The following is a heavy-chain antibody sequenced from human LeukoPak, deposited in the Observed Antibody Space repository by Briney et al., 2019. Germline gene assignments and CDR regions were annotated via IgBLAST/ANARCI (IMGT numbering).Heavy chain of an antibody. CDR3: ASCSGGSCYSSGFDY. V-gene: IGHV4-59*01. J-gene: IGHJ4*02. CDR2: IYYSGST. Sequence: SETLSLTCAVYGGSFSGYYWSWIRQPPGKGLEWIGYIYYSGSTNYNPSLKSRVTISVDTSKNQFPLKLSSVTAADTAVYYCASCSGGSCYSSGFDYWGQGTLVTVSS. D-gene: IGHD2-15*01. CDR1: GGSFSGYY.